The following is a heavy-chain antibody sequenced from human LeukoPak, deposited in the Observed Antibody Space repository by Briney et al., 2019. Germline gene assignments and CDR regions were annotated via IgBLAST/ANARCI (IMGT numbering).Heavy chain of an antibody. Sequence: SETLSLTCTVSGGSISSYYWSWIRQPPGKGLEWIGYIYYSGSTNYNPSLKSRVTISVDTSKNQFSLKLSSVTAADTAVYYCARDRFASFDYWGQGTLVTVSS. D-gene: IGHD2-21*01. CDR2: IYYSGST. CDR3: ARDRFASFDY. J-gene: IGHJ4*02. CDR1: GGSISSYY. V-gene: IGHV4-59*01.